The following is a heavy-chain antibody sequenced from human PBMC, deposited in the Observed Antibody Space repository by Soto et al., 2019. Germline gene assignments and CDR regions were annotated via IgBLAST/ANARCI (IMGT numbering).Heavy chain of an antibody. Sequence: GESLKISCKGSGYTFTSYWIGWVRQMPGEGLEWLGVIYPGDSDTRYSPSFQGQVTISADNSINTAYLQSGSLKASVSAIYYCERSAGTADLIREYWGQGTLVSVSS. D-gene: IGHD6-13*01. J-gene: IGHJ4*02. V-gene: IGHV5-51*01. CDR3: ERSAGTADLIREY. CDR2: IYPGDSDT. CDR1: GYTFTSYW.